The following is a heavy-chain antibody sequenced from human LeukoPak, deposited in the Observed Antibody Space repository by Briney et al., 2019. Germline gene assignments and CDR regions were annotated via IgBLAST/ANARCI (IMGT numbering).Heavy chain of an antibody. V-gene: IGHV4-59*01. D-gene: IGHD1-14*01. Sequence: SETLSLTCTFSGGSISSYYWSWIRQPPGKGLEWIGYIYYSGSTNYNPSLKSRVTISVDTSKNQFSLKLSSVTAADTAVYYCARFNGRPHWYFDLWGRGTLVTVSS. CDR3: ARFNGRPHWYFDL. CDR2: IYYSGST. J-gene: IGHJ2*01. CDR1: GGSISSYY.